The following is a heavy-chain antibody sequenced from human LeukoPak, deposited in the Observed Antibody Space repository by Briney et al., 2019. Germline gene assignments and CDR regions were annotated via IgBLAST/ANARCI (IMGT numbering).Heavy chain of an antibody. J-gene: IGHJ5*02. CDR3: ARLREDYVWGSYRFDKYNWFDP. D-gene: IGHD3-16*02. CDR2: FDPEDGET. Sequence: ASVKVSCKVSGYTLTELSMHWVRQAPGKGLEWMGGFDPEDGETIYAQKFQGRVTMTTDASTSTAYMELRSLRSDDTAVYYCARLREDYVWGSYRFDKYNWFDPWGQGTLVTVSS. CDR1: GYTLTELS. V-gene: IGHV1-24*01.